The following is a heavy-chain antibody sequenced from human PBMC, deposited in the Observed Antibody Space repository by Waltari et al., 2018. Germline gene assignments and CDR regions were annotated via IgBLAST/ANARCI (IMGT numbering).Heavy chain of an antibody. V-gene: IGHV4-59*01. D-gene: IGHD3-22*01. CDR1: GGSISSYY. CDR3: ARQSYYYDSSGYPYYFDY. J-gene: IGHJ4*02. CDR2: IYYSGST. Sequence: QVQLQESGPGLVKPSETLSLTCTVSGGSISSYYWSWIRQPPGKGLELIGYIYYSGSTNYNPSLKSRVTISVDTSKNQFSLKLSSVTAADTAVYYCARQSYYYDSSGYPYYFDYWGQGTLVTVSS.